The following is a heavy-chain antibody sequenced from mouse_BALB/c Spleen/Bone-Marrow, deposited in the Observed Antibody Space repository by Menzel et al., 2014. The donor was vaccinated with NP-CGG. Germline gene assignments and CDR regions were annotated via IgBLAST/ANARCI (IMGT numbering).Heavy chain of an antibody. J-gene: IGHJ4*01. CDR3: ARWDTTAMDY. Sequence: QVQLQQSGAELMKPGASVKISCKATGYTFSSYWIEWVKQRPGHGLEWIGEILPGRGSTNYNEKFKGKATFTSDTSSNTAYMQLSSLTSDDSAVYYCARWDTTAMDYWGQGTSVTVSS. D-gene: IGHD1-1*01. CDR1: GYTFSSYW. CDR2: ILPGRGST. V-gene: IGHV1-9*01.